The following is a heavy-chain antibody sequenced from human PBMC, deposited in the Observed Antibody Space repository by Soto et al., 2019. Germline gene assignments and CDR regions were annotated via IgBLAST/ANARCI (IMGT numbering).Heavy chain of an antibody. V-gene: IGHV1-69*01. CDR1: GGTFSRYA. D-gene: IGHD6-13*01. Sequence: QVQLVQSGAEVKKPGSSVKVSCKASGGTFSRYAISWVRQAPGQGLAWMGGIIPIFGTANYAQKFQGRVTITADESTSTAYMELSSLRSEDTAVYYGSRVRYSSSWYDWVDYWGQGTLVTVSS. CDR2: IIPIFGTA. J-gene: IGHJ4*02. CDR3: SRVRYSSSWYDWVDY.